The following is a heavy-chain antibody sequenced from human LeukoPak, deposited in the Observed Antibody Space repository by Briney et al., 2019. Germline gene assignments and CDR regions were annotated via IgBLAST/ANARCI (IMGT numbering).Heavy chain of an antibody. V-gene: IGHV4-39*01. CDR2: MYFSGTT. CDR3: ARHLRFGSSALPRDVFDI. CDR1: GVPISSRSYY. Sequence: SETLSLTCSVSGVPISSRSYYWGWIRQPPGKGLEWIGSMYFSGTTYYNPSLKSRVTISVHTPENHLSLKLTSVTATDTAVYYCARHLRFGSSALPRDVFDIWGRGTVVSVSS. D-gene: IGHD1-26*01. J-gene: IGHJ3*02.